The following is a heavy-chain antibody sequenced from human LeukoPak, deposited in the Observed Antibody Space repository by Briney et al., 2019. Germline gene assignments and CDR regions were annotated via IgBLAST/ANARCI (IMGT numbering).Heavy chain of an antibody. J-gene: IGHJ4*02. V-gene: IGHV4-4*02. CDR3: ARGYGDYVGVYFDY. D-gene: IGHD4-17*01. CDR1: GGSISSSNW. Sequence: SGTLSLTCAVSGGSISSSNWWSWVRQPPGKGLEWIGEIYHSGSTNYNPSLKSRVTISVDKSKNQFSLKLSSVTAADTAVYYCARGYGDYVGVYFDYWGQGTLVTVSS. CDR2: IYHSGST.